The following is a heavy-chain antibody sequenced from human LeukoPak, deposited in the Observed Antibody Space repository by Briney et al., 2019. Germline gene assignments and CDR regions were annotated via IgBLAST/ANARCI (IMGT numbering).Heavy chain of an antibody. CDR1: GFTFSSSW. V-gene: IGHV3-7*01. CDR3: AKDRNSGSYYVDAFDI. D-gene: IGHD1-26*01. Sequence: GGSLRLSCAASGFTFSSSWMSWVRQAPGKGLEWVANIKQDGSEKYYVDSVKGRCTISRDNAKNSLYLQMNSLRAEDTAVYYCAKDRNSGSYYVDAFDIWGQGTMVTVSS. CDR2: IKQDGSEK. J-gene: IGHJ3*02.